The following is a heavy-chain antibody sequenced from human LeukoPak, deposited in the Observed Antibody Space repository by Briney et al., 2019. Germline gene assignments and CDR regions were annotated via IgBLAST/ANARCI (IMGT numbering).Heavy chain of an antibody. CDR3: ARGLAVAGTWAYYFDY. D-gene: IGHD6-19*01. Sequence: ASVKVSCKASGYTFTSYGISWVRQAPGQGLEWMGWISAYNGNTKYSQEFQGRVTITRDTSASTAYMELSSLRSEDMAVYYCARGLAVAGTWAYYFDYWGQGTLVTVSS. V-gene: IGHV1-18*03. J-gene: IGHJ4*02. CDR2: ISAYNGNT. CDR1: GYTFTSYG.